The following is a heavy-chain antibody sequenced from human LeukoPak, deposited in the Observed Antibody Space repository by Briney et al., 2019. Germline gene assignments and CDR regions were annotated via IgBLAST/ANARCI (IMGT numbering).Heavy chain of an antibody. V-gene: IGHV3-49*04. Sequence: GSLRLSCTASGFTFGDYAMSWVRQAPGKGLEWVGFIRSKAYGGTTEYAASVKGRFTISRDDSKSIAYLQMNSLKTEDTAVYYCIRDSWIRLWLFDYWGQRTLVTVSS. CDR2: IRSKAYGGTT. CDR1: GFTFGDYA. CDR3: IRDSWIRLWLFDY. D-gene: IGHD5-18*01. J-gene: IGHJ4*02.